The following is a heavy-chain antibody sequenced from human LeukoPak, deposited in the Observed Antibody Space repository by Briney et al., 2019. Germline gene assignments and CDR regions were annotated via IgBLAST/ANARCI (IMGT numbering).Heavy chain of an antibody. D-gene: IGHD2-2*01. CDR1: GGTFSSYA. J-gene: IGHJ4*02. Sequence: GASVKVSCKASGGTFSSYAISWVRQAPGQGLEWMGRIIPILGIANYAQKFQGRVTITADKSTSTAYMELSSLRSEDTAVYYCARQNQRVVPAAGGFDYWGQGTLVTVSS. CDR3: ARQNQRVVPAAGGFDY. CDR2: IIPILGIA. V-gene: IGHV1-69*04.